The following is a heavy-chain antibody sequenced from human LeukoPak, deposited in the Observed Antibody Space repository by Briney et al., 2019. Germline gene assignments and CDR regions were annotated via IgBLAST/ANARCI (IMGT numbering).Heavy chain of an antibody. J-gene: IGHJ4*02. CDR2: IRSSGTT. D-gene: IGHD6-19*01. Sequence: GGSLRLSCTTSGFTFGTHTMHWFRQAPGKGLQWIGFIRSSGTTQYAASVKGRFTISRDDSKSIAYLQMNSLRAEDTAVYYCAKDKVGQWLAPRRAFDYWGQGTLVTVSS. CDR3: AKDKVGQWLAPRRAFDY. CDR1: GFTFGTHT. V-gene: IGHV3-49*03.